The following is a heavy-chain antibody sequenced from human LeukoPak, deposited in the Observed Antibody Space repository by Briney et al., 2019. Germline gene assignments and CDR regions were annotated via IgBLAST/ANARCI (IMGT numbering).Heavy chain of an antibody. CDR3: ARDRGYSSSWFNWFDP. J-gene: IGHJ5*02. D-gene: IGHD6-13*01. CDR1: GYTFTSYG. CDR2: ISAYNGNT. V-gene: IGHV1-18*01. Sequence: ASVKVSCKASGYTFTSYGISWVRQAPGQGLEWMGWISAYNGNTNYAQKLQGRVTMTIDTSTSTAYMELRSLRSDDTAVYYCARDRGYSSSWFNWFDPWGQGTLVTVSS.